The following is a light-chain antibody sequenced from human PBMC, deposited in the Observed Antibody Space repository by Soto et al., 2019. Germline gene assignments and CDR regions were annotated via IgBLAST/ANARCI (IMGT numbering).Light chain of an antibody. Sequence: EIVLTQSPGTLSLSPGERATLSCRASQSVTGKYLAWYQQKPGQAPRLLIYGASRRATGIPDRFSGSGSGTDFTFTISRLEPEDFAVYYCQRYGTSPFAFGPGTKVDIK. CDR2: GAS. V-gene: IGKV3-20*01. CDR3: QRYGTSPFA. J-gene: IGKJ3*01. CDR1: QSVTGKY.